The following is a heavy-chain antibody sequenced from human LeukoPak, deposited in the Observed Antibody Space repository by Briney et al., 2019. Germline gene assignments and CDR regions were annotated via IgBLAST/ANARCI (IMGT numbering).Heavy chain of an antibody. V-gene: IGHV1-18*01. Sequence: ASVKVSCKASGYTFTSYGISWVRQAPGQGLEWMGWISAYNGNTNYAQKLQGRVTMTTDTSTSTAYMELRSLRPDDTAVYYCARDSYRAGAGDSWFDPWGQGTLVTVSS. CDR1: GYTFTSYG. D-gene: IGHD5-24*01. J-gene: IGHJ5*02. CDR2: ISAYNGNT. CDR3: ARDSYRAGAGDSWFDP.